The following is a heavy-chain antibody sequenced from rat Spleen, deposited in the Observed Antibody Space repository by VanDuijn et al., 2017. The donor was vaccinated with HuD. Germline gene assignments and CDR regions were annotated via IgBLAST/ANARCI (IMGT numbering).Heavy chain of an antibody. V-gene: IGHV5-19*01. J-gene: IGHJ1*01. Sequence: EVQLVESGGGLVQPGRSLKLSCAASGFTFNNYGMAWVRQTPTKGLEWVASTSPTTTVTYYRDSVKGRFTISRDNAKSTLYLQMDSLRSEDTATYYCAKDYNNYWYFDFWGPGTMVTVSS. CDR2: TSPTTTVT. CDR1: GFTFNNYG. D-gene: IGHD1-10*01. CDR3: AKDYNNYWYFDF.